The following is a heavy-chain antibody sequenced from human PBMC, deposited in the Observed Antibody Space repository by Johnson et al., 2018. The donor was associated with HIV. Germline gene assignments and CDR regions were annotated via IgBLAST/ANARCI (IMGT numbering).Heavy chain of an antibody. J-gene: IGHJ3*02. CDR1: GFTFDDYA. V-gene: IGHV3-9*01. D-gene: IGHD1-26*01. CDR2: ISWNSGSI. CDR3: AREPIREVGGAFDI. Sequence: VQLVESGGGLVQPGRSLRLSCAASGFTFDDYAMHWVRQAPGKGLEWVSGISWNSGSIGYADSVKGRFTISRDNSKNTLYLQMNSLRAEDTAVYYCAREPIREVGGAFDIWGQGTMVTVSS.